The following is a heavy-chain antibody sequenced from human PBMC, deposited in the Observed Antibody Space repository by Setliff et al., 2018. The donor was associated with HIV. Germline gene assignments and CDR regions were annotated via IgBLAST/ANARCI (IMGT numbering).Heavy chain of an antibody. CDR3: ARDYYISGESKSFES. CDR1: GFTSSRFA. J-gene: IGHJ4*02. D-gene: IGHD3-9*01. V-gene: IGHV3-30*04. Sequence: SLRLSCAASGFTSSRFAMHWVRQAPGKGLEWVAVISYDGSNKYYADSVKGRFTITRDNSKNTLYLEMNSLRAEDTAVYWCARDYYISGESKSFESWGQGTLVTVSS. CDR2: ISYDGSNK.